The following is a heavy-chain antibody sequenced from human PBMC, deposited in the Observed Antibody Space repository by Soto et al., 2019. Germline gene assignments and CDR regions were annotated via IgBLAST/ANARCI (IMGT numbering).Heavy chain of an antibody. D-gene: IGHD2-15*01. CDR1: GYTFTSYG. CDR3: ASDRYCSGGSCLFVYYYGMDV. Sequence: GASVKVSCNASGYTFTSYGISWVRQAPGQGLEWMGWLSAYNGNTSYAQKLQGRVTMTTDTSTSTAYMELRSLRSDDTAVYYCASDRYCSGGSCLFVYYYGMDVWGQGTTVTVSS. J-gene: IGHJ6*02. V-gene: IGHV1-18*01. CDR2: LSAYNGNT.